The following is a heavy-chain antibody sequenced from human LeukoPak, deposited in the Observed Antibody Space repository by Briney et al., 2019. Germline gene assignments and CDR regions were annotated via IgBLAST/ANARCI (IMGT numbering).Heavy chain of an antibody. CDR1: GFTFSSYS. CDR2: ISSTSSYI. CDR3: ASAATIQLWLRRHLSWFDP. J-gene: IGHJ5*02. Sequence: GGSLRLSCAASGFTFSSYSMNWVRQAPGKGLEWGSSISSTSSYIYYADSVKGRFTISRDNAKNSLYLQMNSLRAEDTAVYYCASAATIQLWLRRHLSWFDPWGQGTLVTVSS. D-gene: IGHD5-18*01. V-gene: IGHV3-21*01.